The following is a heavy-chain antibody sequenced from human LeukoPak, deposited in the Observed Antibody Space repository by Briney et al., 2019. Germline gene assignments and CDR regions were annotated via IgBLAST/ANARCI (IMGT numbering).Heavy chain of an antibody. J-gene: IGHJ4*02. CDR3: ARDYYGSGSSNFDY. CDR1: GFTFSSYE. V-gene: IGHV3-48*03. CDR2: ISSSGSTI. D-gene: IGHD3-10*01. Sequence: GGSLGLSCAASGFTFSSYEMNWVRQAPGKGLEWVSYISSSGSTIYYADSVKGRFTISRDNAKNSLYLQMNSLRAEDTAVYYCARDYYGSGSSNFDYWGQGTLVTVSS.